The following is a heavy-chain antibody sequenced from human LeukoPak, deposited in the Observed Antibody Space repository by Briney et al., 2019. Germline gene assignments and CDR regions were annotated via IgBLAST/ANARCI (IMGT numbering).Heavy chain of an antibody. CDR3: ARASRGEQLAGLDY. CDR2: INPSGGST. Sequence: ASVKVSCKASGYIFTGYYMHWVRQAPGQGLEWMGIINPSGGSTSYAQKFQGRVTMTRDMSTSTVYMELSGLRSEDTALYYCARASRGEQLAGLDYWGQGTLVTVSS. D-gene: IGHD6-6*01. CDR1: GYIFTGYY. V-gene: IGHV1-46*01. J-gene: IGHJ4*02.